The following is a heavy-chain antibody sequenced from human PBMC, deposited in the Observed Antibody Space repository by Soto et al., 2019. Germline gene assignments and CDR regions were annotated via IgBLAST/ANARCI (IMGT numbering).Heavy chain of an antibody. CDR3: AKPVAPHSLVPVFDQ. V-gene: IGHV3-9*01. D-gene: IGHD2-15*01. CDR2: ISWESGSI. Sequence: SLKLTRVTSGITFDEYSFHLVLQAPGKGLEWVSGISWESGSINYAASVRGRFTVSRDNAKNSLYLHMTSLGFEDTAFYHCAKPVAPHSLVPVFDQWGQGALVTVSS. J-gene: IGHJ4*02. CDR1: GITFDEYS.